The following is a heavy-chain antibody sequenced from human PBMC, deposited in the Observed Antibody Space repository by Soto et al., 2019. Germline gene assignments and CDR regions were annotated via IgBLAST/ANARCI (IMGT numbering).Heavy chain of an antibody. D-gene: IGHD6-19*01. CDR3: AKDRGLVLSFDFDY. J-gene: IGHJ4*02. Sequence: EVQLVESGGGLVQPGRSLRLSCAASGFTFEDYAMHCVRQAPGKGLEWVSGISWNSGSIGYADSVKGRFTISRDNAKNSLYLQMNSLRAEVTALYYCAKDRGLVLSFDFDYWGQGTLVTVSS. CDR1: GFTFEDYA. CDR2: ISWNSGSI. V-gene: IGHV3-9*01.